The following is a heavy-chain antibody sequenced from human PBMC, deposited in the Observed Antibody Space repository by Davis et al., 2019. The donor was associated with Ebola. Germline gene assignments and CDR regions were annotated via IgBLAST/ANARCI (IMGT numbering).Heavy chain of an antibody. V-gene: IGHV5-51*01. D-gene: IGHD5/OR15-5a*01. CDR2: IYPGDSDT. Sequence: GESLKISCKGSGYSFTSYWIGWVRHLPGKGLELLGIIYPGDSDTRYSPSFQGQVTISADKSISTAYLQWSSLKASDTAMYYCARLVYGDYGDDWGQGTLVTVSS. CDR3: ARLVYGDYGDD. J-gene: IGHJ4*02. CDR1: GYSFTSYW.